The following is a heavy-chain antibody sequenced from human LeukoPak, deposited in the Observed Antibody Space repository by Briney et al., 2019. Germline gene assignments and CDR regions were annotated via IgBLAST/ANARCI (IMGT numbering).Heavy chain of an antibody. CDR3: ARAGYILLWFGESTLDY. J-gene: IGHJ4*02. V-gene: IGHV1-2*02. CDR1: GYTFTGYY. CDR2: INPNSGGT. D-gene: IGHD3-10*01. Sequence: ASVKVSCKASGYTFTGYYMHWVRQAPGQGLEWMGWINPNSGGTNYAQKFQGRVTMTRDTSISTAYMELSSLRSEDTAVYYCARAGYILLWFGESTLDYWGQGTLVTVSS.